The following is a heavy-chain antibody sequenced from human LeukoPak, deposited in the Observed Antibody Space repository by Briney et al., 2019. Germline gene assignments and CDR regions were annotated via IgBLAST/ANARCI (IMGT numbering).Heavy chain of an antibody. J-gene: IGHJ4*02. Sequence: ASETLSLTCAVYGGSFSGYYWSWIRQPPGKGLEWIGEINHSGSTNYNPSLKSRVTISVDTSKNQFSLKLSSVTAADTAVYYCARDPLTTKGIDYWGQGTLVTVSS. CDR2: INHSGST. CDR3: ARDPLTTKGIDY. D-gene: IGHD3-9*01. CDR1: GGSFSGYY. V-gene: IGHV4-34*01.